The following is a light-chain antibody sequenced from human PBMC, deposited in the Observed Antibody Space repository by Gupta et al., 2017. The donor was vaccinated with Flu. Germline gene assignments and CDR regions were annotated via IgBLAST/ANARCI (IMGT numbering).Light chain of an antibody. CDR2: EDN. CDR3: GTSDDSMSACYV. J-gene: IGLJ1*01. Sequence: QSVLTQPPSVSAAPGQKVTISCSGSSSNIANTYVSWYQQLPATGTPLLIFEDNRRPSAMPDRFSGSTSGASATPVITGLQTGDEADDYCGTSDDSMSACYVFGTGTKVTVL. CDR1: SSNIANTY. V-gene: IGLV1-51*02.